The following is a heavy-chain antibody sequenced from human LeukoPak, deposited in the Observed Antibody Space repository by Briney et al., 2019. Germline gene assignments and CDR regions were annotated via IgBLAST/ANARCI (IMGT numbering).Heavy chain of an antibody. J-gene: IGHJ4*02. CDR3: ARDLTLVDY. D-gene: IGHD2-2*01. CDR1: GFTFSSYW. CDR2: IKPDGNRK. Sequence: GGSLRLSCVASGFTFSSYWTSWVRQAPGKGLEWVANIKPDGNRKYYVAAVKGRFPFSRDNAKNSVYLQTNSLRAEDTAVYYCARDLTLVDYWGQGTLVTVSS. V-gene: IGHV3-7*01.